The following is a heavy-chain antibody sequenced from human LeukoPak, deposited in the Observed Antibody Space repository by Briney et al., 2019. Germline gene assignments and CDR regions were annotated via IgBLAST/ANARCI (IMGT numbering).Heavy chain of an antibody. CDR1: GFTFSSYW. CDR2: IKQDGSEK. Sequence: GGSLRLSCAASGFTFSSYWMSWVRQAPGKGLEWVANIKQDGSEKYYVDSVKGRFTISRDNAKNSLYLQMNSLRAEDTAVYYCARDRSPTQNYYYYYYMDVWGKGTTVTVSS. V-gene: IGHV3-7*01. CDR3: ARDRSPTQNYYYYYYMDV. D-gene: IGHD6-13*01. J-gene: IGHJ6*03.